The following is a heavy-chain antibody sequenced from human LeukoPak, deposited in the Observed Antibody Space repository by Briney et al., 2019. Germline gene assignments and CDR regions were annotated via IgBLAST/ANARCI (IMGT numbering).Heavy chain of an antibody. CDR3: AILGATTTGTNWFDP. J-gene: IGHJ5*02. CDR1: GYTFTGYY. V-gene: IGHV1-2*02. CDR2: INPNSGGT. Sequence: ASVKVSRKASGYTFTGYYMHWVRQAPGQGLEGMGWINPNSGGTNYAQKFQGRVTMTRDTSISTAYMELSRLRSDDTAVYYCAILGATTTGTNWFDPWGQGTLVTVSS. D-gene: IGHD1-26*01.